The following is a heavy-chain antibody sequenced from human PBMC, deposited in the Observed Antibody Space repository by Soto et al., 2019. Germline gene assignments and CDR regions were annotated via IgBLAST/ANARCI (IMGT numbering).Heavy chain of an antibody. CDR2: ISYDGSNK. V-gene: IGHV3-30*03. Sequence: GGSLRLSCAASGSSFSSYGIHLVRQVPGKGLEWVASISYDGSNKYYADSVKGRFTISRDNSKNTLSVQMDSLRAEDTAVYYCARDRLRLGELSLLGYFDYWGQGTLVTVSS. D-gene: IGHD3-16*02. J-gene: IGHJ4*02. CDR1: GSSFSSYG. CDR3: ARDRLRLGELSLLGYFDY.